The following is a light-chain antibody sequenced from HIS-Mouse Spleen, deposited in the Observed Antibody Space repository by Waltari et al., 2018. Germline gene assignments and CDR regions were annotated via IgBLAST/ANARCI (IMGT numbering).Light chain of an antibody. Sequence: QSALTQPASVSGSPGQSITISCTGTSSDGGSYNLVSWYQQHPGKAPKLMIYEGSKRPSGVSNRFSGSKSGNTASLTISGLQAEDEADYYCCSYAGSSTLVFGGGTKLTVL. J-gene: IGLJ3*02. CDR3: CSYAGSSTLV. V-gene: IGLV2-23*01. CDR1: SSDGGSYNL. CDR2: EGS.